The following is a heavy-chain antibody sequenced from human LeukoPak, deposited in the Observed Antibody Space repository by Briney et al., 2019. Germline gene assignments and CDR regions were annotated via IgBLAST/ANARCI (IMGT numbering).Heavy chain of an antibody. CDR3: ARESTSWYFDL. CDR2: IYSGGST. CDR1: GFTFSDYN. V-gene: IGHV3-53*01. J-gene: IGHJ2*01. D-gene: IGHD2-2*01. Sequence: GGSLRLSCAASGFTFSDYNMNWVRQAPGKGLEWVSVIYSGGSTYYADSVKGRFTISRDNSKNTLYLQMNSLRAEDTAVYYCARESTSWYFDLWGRGTLVTVSS.